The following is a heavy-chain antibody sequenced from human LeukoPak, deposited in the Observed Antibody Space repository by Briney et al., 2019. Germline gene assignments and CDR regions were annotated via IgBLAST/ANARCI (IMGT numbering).Heavy chain of an antibody. J-gene: IGHJ4*02. CDR3: ASPQYYYDSSGYLDY. V-gene: IGHV1-69*04. CDR2: IIPILGIA. CDR1: GGTFSSYA. Sequence: ASVKVSCKASGGTFSSYAISWVRQAPGQGLEWMGRIIPILGIANYAQKFQGRVTITADKSTSTAYMELSSLRSEDTAVYYCASPQYYYDSSGYLDYWGQGTLVTVSS. D-gene: IGHD3-22*01.